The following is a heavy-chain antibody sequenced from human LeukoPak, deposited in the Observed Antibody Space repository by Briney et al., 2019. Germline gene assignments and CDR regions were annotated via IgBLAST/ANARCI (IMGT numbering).Heavy chain of an antibody. J-gene: IGHJ3*02. Sequence: PGGSLRLSYAPSGFTFSSSAMSWVRQALGKGVEWVAVISGGGSGTYYADSVRGRFTISRDNTKNTVYLQMNSLRAEDTAIYYCAKAVGSSGYFSRDAFDIWGQGTMVTVSS. CDR3: AKAVGSSGYFSRDAFDI. D-gene: IGHD3-22*01. CDR2: ISGGGSGT. CDR1: GFTFSSSA. V-gene: IGHV3-23*01.